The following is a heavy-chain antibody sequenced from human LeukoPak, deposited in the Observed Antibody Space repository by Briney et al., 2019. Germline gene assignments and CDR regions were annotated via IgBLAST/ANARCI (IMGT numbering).Heavy chain of an antibody. CDR1: GGSFSGYY. Sequence: PSETLSLTCAVYGGSFSGYYWSWIRQPPGKGLEWIGSIYYSGSTYYNPSLKSRVTISVDTSKNQFSLKLSSVTAADTAVYYCARYSYDSSGYYFDYWGQGTLVTVSS. J-gene: IGHJ4*02. CDR2: IYYSGST. CDR3: ARYSYDSSGYYFDY. V-gene: IGHV4-34*01. D-gene: IGHD3-22*01.